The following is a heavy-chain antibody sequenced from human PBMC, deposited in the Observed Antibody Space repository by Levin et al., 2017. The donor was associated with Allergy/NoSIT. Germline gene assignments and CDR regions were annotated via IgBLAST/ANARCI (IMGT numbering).Heavy chain of an antibody. CDR1: GFSFSDYA. CDR3: VQEWGRAVTTFQH. CDR2: RADNGDYS. J-gene: IGHJ1*01. V-gene: IGHV3-23*01. D-gene: IGHD4-17*01. Sequence: PGGSLRLSCAASGFSFSDYAMTWVRQAPGKGLEWVSSRADNGDYSVYADSVKGRFIISRDNSKNTLFLQMNSLRGDDKAVYYCVQEWGRAVTTFQHWGQGALVTVSS.